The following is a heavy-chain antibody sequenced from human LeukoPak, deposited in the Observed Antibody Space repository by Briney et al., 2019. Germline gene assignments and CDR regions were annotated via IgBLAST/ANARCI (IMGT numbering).Heavy chain of an antibody. CDR1: GFTFSSYG. J-gene: IGHJ6*04. V-gene: IGHV3-30*18. Sequence: RSLRLSFAASGFTFSSYGMHWVRQAPGKGLEWVAVISYDGSYKYSADSVKGRFTISRDNSKNTLYLRMNSLRAEDTAVYYCAKEKTYSSSWSYYYYGMDVWGKGTTVTVTS. D-gene: IGHD6-13*01. CDR2: ISYDGSYK. CDR3: AKEKTYSSSWSYYYYGMDV.